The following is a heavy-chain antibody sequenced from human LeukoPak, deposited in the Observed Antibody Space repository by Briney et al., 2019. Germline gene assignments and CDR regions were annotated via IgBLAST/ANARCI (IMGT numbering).Heavy chain of an antibody. V-gene: IGHV4-34*01. CDR2: INHSGST. J-gene: IGHJ4*02. CDR1: GGSFSGYY. Sequence: SETLSLTCAVYGGSFSGYYWSWIRQPPGKGLEWIGEINHSGSTNYDPSLKSRVTISVDTSKNQFSLKLSSVTAADTAVYYCARGLRGYSYGRNHFDYWGQGTLVTVSS. CDR3: ARGLRGYSYGRNHFDY. D-gene: IGHD5-18*01.